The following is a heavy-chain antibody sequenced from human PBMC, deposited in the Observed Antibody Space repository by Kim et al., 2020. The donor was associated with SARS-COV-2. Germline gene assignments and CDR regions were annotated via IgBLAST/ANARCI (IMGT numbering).Heavy chain of an antibody. J-gene: IGHJ4*02. CDR2: ISDDGSTK. CDR3: ASTSDSSGYYHDY. Sequence: GGSLRLSCAASGFSFSSYSMHWVRQAPGKGLEWVAVISDDGSTKYYADSVKGRFTISRDNSKNTLYLEMDRLRAEDTAVYFCASTSDSSGYYHDYSGQRTLATVSS. CDR1: GFSFSSYS. D-gene: IGHD3-22*01. V-gene: IGHV3-30*04.